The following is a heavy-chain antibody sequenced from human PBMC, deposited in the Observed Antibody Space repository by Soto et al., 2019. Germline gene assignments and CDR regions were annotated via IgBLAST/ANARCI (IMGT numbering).Heavy chain of an antibody. Sequence: QVQLQESGPGLVKPSGTLSLTCAVSGDSVSSSNWWSWVRQSPGKGLEWMGEIYHSGSAHYNPSLKSRATISLDKSKNHFSLRLTSVTAADTAVYYCARVPGVVVSADDAFDIWGPGTRVIVSS. CDR2: IYHSGSA. D-gene: IGHD2-21*02. V-gene: IGHV4-4*02. CDR3: ARVPGVVVSADDAFDI. CDR1: GDSVSSSNW. J-gene: IGHJ3*02.